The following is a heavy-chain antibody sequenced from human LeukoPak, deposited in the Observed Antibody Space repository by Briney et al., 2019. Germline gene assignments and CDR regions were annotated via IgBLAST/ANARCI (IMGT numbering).Heavy chain of an antibody. CDR2: INHSGST. V-gene: IGHV4-34*01. D-gene: IGHD3-16*01. CDR1: GGSFSGYY. J-gene: IGHJ5*02. Sequence: SETLSLTCAVYGGSFSGYYWSWIRQPPGKGLEWIGEINHSGSTNYNPSLKSRVTISVDTSKNQFSLKLSSVTAADTAVYYCARLAGSLLWFDPWGQGTLVTVSS. CDR3: ARLAGSLLWFDP.